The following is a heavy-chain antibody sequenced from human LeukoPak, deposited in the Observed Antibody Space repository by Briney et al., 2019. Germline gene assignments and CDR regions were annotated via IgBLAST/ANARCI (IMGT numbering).Heavy chain of an antibody. J-gene: IGHJ3*01. D-gene: IGHD2-21*02. V-gene: IGHV3-11*01. CDR3: ARTLLSYCGGDCYSHSFDV. CDR1: GLTFGDYY. Sequence: GGSLRLSCAVSGLTFGDYYMSWIRQAPGKGLEWVSYISGSSDTMDYADSVKGRFTISRDNAENTLYLQINSLRAEDTAVYYCARTLLSYCGGDCYSHSFDVWGQGTLVAVSS. CDR2: ISGSSDTM.